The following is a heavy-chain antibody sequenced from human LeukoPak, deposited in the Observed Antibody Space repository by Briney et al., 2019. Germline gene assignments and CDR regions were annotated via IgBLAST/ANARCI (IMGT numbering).Heavy chain of an antibody. CDR3: AREYEATGVWFDP. Sequence: SETLSLTCTVSGGSISSYYWSWIRQPPGKGLEWTGYIYYSGSTNYNPSLKSRVTISVDTSKNQFSLKLSSVTAADTAVYYCAREYEATGVWFDPWGQGTLVTVSS. D-gene: IGHD5-12*01. CDR1: GGSISSYY. J-gene: IGHJ5*02. CDR2: IYYSGST. V-gene: IGHV4-59*01.